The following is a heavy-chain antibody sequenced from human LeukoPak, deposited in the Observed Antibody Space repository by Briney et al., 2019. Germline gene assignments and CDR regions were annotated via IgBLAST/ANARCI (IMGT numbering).Heavy chain of an antibody. V-gene: IGHV4-59*01. D-gene: IGHD3-16*01. J-gene: IGHJ5*02. Sequence: SETLSLTCTVSGGSISSYYRSWIRQPPGKGLEWIGYIYYSGSTNYNPSLKSRVTISVDTSKNQFSLKLSSVTAADTAVYYCARGGMEITLPCRFDPWGQGTLVTVSS. CDR2: IYYSGST. CDR1: GGSISSYY. CDR3: ARGGMEITLPCRFDP.